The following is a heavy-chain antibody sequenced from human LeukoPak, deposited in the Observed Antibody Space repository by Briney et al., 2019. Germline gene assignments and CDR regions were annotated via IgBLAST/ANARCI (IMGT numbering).Heavy chain of an antibody. CDR3: ARGAFNYYDTIGYSNDAFDI. J-gene: IGHJ3*02. D-gene: IGHD3-22*01. V-gene: IGHV4-31*02. CDR2: ISYIGST. Sequence: WIRQHPGKGLEWIAYISYIGSTYYNPSLKSRIIISVDTSKNRFSLKLSSVTAADTAVYFCARGAFNYYDTIGYSNDAFDIWGQGTMVTVSS.